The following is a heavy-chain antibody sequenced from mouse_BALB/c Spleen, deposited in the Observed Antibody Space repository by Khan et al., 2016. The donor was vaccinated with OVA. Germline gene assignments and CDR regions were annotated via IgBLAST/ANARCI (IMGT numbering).Heavy chain of an antibody. Sequence: VQLQQSGPELMKPGASVKISCKASGYSFTSYYIHWMLQSHGNSLEWIGYIDPFSGGSTYNQKFKDQATLTVDKSSSTAYLHLSNLTSEDSAVYYCTRHGYVAWFTFWGQGTLVIVSA. CDR3: TRHGYVAWFTF. V-gene: IGHV1-31*01. D-gene: IGHD2-2*01. J-gene: IGHJ3*01. CDR2: IDPFSGGS. CDR1: GYSFTSYY.